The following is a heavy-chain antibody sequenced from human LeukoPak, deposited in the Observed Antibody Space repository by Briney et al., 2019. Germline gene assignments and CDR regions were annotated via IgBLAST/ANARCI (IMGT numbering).Heavy chain of an antibody. CDR2: IIPILGIA. CDR1: GGTFSRYT. V-gene: IGHV1-69*02. D-gene: IGHD5-24*01. CDR3: ARVRGEMATDY. Sequence: ASVKVSCKASGGTFSRYTISWVRQAPGQGLEWMGRIIPILGIANYAQKFQGRVTITADKSTSTAYMELSSLRSEDTAVYYCARVRGEMATDYWGQGTLVTVSS. J-gene: IGHJ4*02.